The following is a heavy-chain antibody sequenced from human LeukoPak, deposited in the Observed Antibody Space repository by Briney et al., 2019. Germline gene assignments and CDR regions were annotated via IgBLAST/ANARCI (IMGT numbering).Heavy chain of an antibody. Sequence: GASVKVSCKASGGTFSSYAISWVRQAPGQGLEWMGGIIPIFGTANYAQKFQGRVTITADESTSTAYMELSSLRSEDTAVYYCAYRSGRNGDSDYWGQGTLVTVSS. CDR3: AYRSGRNGDSDY. V-gene: IGHV1-69*13. CDR1: GGTFSSYA. D-gene: IGHD4-17*01. CDR2: IIPIFGTA. J-gene: IGHJ4*02.